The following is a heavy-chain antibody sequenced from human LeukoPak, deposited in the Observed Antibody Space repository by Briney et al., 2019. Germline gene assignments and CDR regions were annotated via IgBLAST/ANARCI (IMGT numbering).Heavy chain of an antibody. CDR3: ARNEVYYGSGSYYYGMDV. J-gene: IGHJ6*02. CDR2: IYPGDSDT. Sequence: GESLKISCKGSGYSFTSYWIGWVRQMPGKGLEWMGIIYPGDSDTRYSPSFQGQVTISADKSISTAYLQWSSLKASDTAMYYCARNEVYYGSGSYYYGMDVWGRGTTVTVSS. D-gene: IGHD3-10*01. CDR1: GYSFTSYW. V-gene: IGHV5-51*01.